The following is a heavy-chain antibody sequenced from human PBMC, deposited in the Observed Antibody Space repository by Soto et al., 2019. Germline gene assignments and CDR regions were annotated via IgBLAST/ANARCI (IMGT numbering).Heavy chain of an antibody. CDR3: ASRAPDDGFLSGRVGAFDI. V-gene: IGHV3-21*03. J-gene: IGHJ3*02. CDR2: ITSSSSYI. CDR1: GFTFSIYS. Sequence: EVQLVESGGGLVKPGGSLRLSCAASGFTFSIYSMNWVRQAPGKGLEWVSSITSSSSYIYYADSVKGRFTIPRDNAKNSLYLQMNSLRAEDTAVYYCASRAPDDGFLSGRVGAFDIWGQGTSVTLSS. D-gene: IGHD3-3*01.